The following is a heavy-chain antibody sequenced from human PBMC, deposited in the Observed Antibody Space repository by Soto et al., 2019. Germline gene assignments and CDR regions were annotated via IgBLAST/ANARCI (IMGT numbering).Heavy chain of an antibody. D-gene: IGHD5-18*01. CDR2: IIPIFGTA. CDR1: GGTFSSYA. V-gene: IGHV1-69*13. Sequence: SVKVSCKASGGTFSSYAISWVRQAPGQGLEWMGGIIPIFGTANYAQKFQGRVTITADESTSTAYMELSSLRSEDTAVYYCARDQLDTAMVTYYYYGMDVWGQGTTVTV. J-gene: IGHJ6*02. CDR3: ARDQLDTAMVTYYYYGMDV.